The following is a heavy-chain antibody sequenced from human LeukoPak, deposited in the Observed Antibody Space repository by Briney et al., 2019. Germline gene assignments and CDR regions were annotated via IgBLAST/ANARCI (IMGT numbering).Heavy chain of an antibody. CDR2: INHSGST. D-gene: IGHD5-18*01. V-gene: IGHV4-34*01. CDR1: GGSFSGYY. CDR3: ARGYSYADY. J-gene: IGHJ4*02. Sequence: PSETLSLTCAVYGGSFSGYYWSWIRQPPGKGLEWIGEINHSGSTNYNPFLKSRVTISVDTSKNQFSLKLSSVTAADTAVYYCARGYSYADYWGQGTLVTVSS.